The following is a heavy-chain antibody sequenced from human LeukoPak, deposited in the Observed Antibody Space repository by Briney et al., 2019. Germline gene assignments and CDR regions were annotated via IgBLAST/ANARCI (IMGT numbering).Heavy chain of an antibody. D-gene: IGHD2-15*01. CDR3: ARRGSGSRGDFDY. CDR1: GGSISASSYY. J-gene: IGHJ4*02. Sequence: KPSETLSLTCTVSGGSISASSYYWGWIRQPPGKGLEWIATIYYSGTTYYNPSLKSRVTISVDTSKDQCSLNLSSVTAADTAVYYCARRGSGSRGDFDYWGQGTLVTVSS. V-gene: IGHV4-39*01. CDR2: IYYSGTT.